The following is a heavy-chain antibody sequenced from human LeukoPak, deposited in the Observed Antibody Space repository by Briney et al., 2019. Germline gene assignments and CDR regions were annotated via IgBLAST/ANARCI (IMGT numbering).Heavy chain of an antibody. V-gene: IGHV3-53*01. D-gene: IGHD3-22*01. CDR2: ICSGGST. Sequence: GGSLRLSCAASGFTFSSYAMSWVRQAPGKGLEWVSVICSGGSTYYAGSVKGRFTISRDNSKNTLYLQMNSLRAEDTAVYYCARVYGYSDAFDIWGQGTMVTVSS. CDR3: ARVYGYSDAFDI. J-gene: IGHJ3*02. CDR1: GFTFSSYA.